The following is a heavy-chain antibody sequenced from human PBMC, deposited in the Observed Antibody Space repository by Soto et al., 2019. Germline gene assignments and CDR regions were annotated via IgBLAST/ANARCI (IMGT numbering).Heavy chain of an antibody. V-gene: IGHV3-23*01. Sequence: GGSLRLSCAASGFTFSSYAMSWVRQAPGKGLEWVSGISGSGGNTYYADSVKGRFTISRDNSKNTLYLQLNRLRAEDTAVYYCATRGPQYYFDYWGQGTLVTVYS. CDR2: ISGSGGNT. CDR1: GFTFSSYA. J-gene: IGHJ4*02. CDR3: ATRGPQYYFDY. D-gene: IGHD3-16*01.